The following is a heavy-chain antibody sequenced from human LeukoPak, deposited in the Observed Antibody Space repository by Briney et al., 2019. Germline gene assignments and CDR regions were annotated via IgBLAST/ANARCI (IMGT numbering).Heavy chain of an antibody. CDR3: ARGGGGNFDY. Sequence: SQTLSPTCTVSGGSISSGGYYWSWIRQHPGKGLEWIGYIYYSGSTYYNPSLKSRVTISVDTSKNQFSLKLSSVTAADTAVYYCARGGGGNFDYWGQGTLVTVSS. V-gene: IGHV4-31*03. CDR1: GGSISSGGYY. D-gene: IGHD3-16*01. CDR2: IYYSGST. J-gene: IGHJ4*02.